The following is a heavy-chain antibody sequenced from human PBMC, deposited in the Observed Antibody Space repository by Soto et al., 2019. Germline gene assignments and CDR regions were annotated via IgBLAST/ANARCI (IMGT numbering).Heavy chain of an antibody. D-gene: IGHD1-26*01. J-gene: IGHJ4*01. CDR3: ARGEQYSGRIFDY. Sequence: PSQTLSLPCAITGDSVSSNSAGWSWVRQSPSRGLEWLGRTYYRSKWYYEYAVSVRGRITIKPDTSKNQYSLQLNSVTPEDTAVYFCARGEQYSGRIFDYWGQGTLVTVSS. CDR2: TYYRSKWYY. CDR1: GDSVSSNSAG. V-gene: IGHV6-1*01.